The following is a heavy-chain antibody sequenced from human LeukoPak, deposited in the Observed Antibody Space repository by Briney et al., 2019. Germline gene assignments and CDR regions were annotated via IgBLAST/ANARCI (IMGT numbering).Heavy chain of an antibody. D-gene: IGHD3-22*01. CDR3: ARPGITMIAGHPEEEYYYGMDV. CDR1: GGSISSSSYY. CDR2: IYYSGST. J-gene: IGHJ6*02. V-gene: IGHV4-39*01. Sequence: PSETLSLTCTDSGGSISSSSYYWGWIRQPPGKGLEWIGSIYYSGSTYYNPSLKSRGTISVDTSKNQSSLKPTSVTAADTAVYYCARPGITMIAGHPEEEYYYGMDVWGQGTTVTVS.